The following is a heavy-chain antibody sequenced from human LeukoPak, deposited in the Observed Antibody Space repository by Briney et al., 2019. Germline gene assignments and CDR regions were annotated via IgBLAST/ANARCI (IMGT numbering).Heavy chain of an antibody. Sequence: PSETLSLTCAVSGYSISSGYNWGWIRQPPGKGLEWIGSIYHSGSTYYNPSLKSRVTISVDTSKNQFSLKLSSVTAADTAVYYCARDGWDYDAFDIWGQGTMVTVSS. CDR2: IYHSGST. V-gene: IGHV4-38-2*02. CDR3: ARDGWDYDAFDI. CDR1: GYSISSGYN. J-gene: IGHJ3*02. D-gene: IGHD1-26*01.